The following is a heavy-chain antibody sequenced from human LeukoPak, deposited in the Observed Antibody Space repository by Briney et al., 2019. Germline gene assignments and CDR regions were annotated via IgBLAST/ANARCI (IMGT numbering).Heavy chain of an antibody. CDR2: IYYSGST. CDR1: GGSISSYY. V-gene: IGHV4-59*12. J-gene: IGHJ4*02. Sequence: SETPSLTCTVSGGSISSYYWSWIRQPPGKGLEWIGYIYYSGSTNYNPSLKSRVTISVDTSKNQFSLKLSSVTAADTAVYYCARDRGLRWPFDYWGQGTLVTVSS. CDR3: ARDRGLRWPFDY. D-gene: IGHD5-24*01.